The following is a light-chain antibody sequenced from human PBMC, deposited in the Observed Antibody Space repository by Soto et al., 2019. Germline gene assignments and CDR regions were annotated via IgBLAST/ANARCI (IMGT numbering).Light chain of an antibody. J-gene: IGLJ3*02. CDR3: TSYTSISTLV. Sequence: QSALTQPASVSGSPGQWITISCSGSSSDVGAYKYVYWYQQHPGKAPKLMIYEVGNRPSGVSQRFSGSKSGNTASLTIFGLPAEDEDYYCCTSYTSISTLVFDGGTKLTVL. CDR2: EVG. V-gene: IGLV2-14*01. CDR1: SSDVGAYKY.